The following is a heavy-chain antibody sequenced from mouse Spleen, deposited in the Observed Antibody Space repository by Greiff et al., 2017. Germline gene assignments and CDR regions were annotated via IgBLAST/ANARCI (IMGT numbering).Heavy chain of an antibody. CDR3: ARRDYYGSGAY. Sequence: QVQLQQPGAELVKPGASVKLSCKASGYTFTSYWMQWVKQRPGQGLEWIGEIDPSDSYTNYNQKFKGKATLTVDTSSSTAYMQLSSLTSEDSAVYYCARRDYYGSGAYWGQGTSVTVSS. V-gene: IGHV1-50*01. CDR1: GYTFTSYW. D-gene: IGHD1-1*01. CDR2: IDPSDSYT. J-gene: IGHJ4*01.